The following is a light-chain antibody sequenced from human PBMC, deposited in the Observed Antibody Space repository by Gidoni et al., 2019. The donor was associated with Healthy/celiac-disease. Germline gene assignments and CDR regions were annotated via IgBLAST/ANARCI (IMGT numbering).Light chain of an antibody. J-gene: IGLJ1*01. CDR3: QSYDSSLSGSYV. CDR2: GNS. Sequence: QSVLTQPPSVSGAPGQRVTISCTGRSSNIVAGYDVHWYQQLPGTAPKLLIYGNSNRPSGVPDRFSGSKSGTSASLAITGLQAEDEADYYCQSYDSSLSGSYVFGTGTKVTVL. CDR1: SSNIVAGYD. V-gene: IGLV1-40*01.